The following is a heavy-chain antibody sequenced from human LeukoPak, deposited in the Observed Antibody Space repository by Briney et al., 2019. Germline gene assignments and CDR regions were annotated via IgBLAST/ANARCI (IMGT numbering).Heavy chain of an antibody. Sequence: PSETLSLTCTVSGGSISSSSYYWGWIRQPPGKGLEWIGSIYYSGSTYYNPSLKSRVTISVDTSKNQFSLKLSSVTAADTAVYYCARRDDFYYFDYWGQGTLVTVSS. V-gene: IGHV4-39*07. CDR1: GGSISSSSYY. CDR2: IYYSGST. D-gene: IGHD3-3*01. J-gene: IGHJ4*02. CDR3: ARRDDFYYFDY.